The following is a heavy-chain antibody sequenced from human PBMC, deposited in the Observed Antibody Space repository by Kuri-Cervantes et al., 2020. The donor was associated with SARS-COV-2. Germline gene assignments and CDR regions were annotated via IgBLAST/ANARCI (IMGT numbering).Heavy chain of an antibody. V-gene: IGHV4-39*01. CDR1: GGSISSAYYY. D-gene: IGHD2/OR15-2a*01. J-gene: IGHJ5*02. CDR3: ASFSTRGDP. CDR2: IYYSGST. Sequence: SETLSLTCTVSGGSISSAYYYWGWIRQPPGKGLEWIGSIYYSGSTYYDPSLKSRVTISVDTSKNQFSLKLSSVTAADTAVYYCASFSTRGDPWGQGTLVTVSS.